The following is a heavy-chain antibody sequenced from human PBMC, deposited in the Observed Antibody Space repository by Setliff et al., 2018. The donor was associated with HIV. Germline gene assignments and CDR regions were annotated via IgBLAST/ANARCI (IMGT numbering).Heavy chain of an antibody. CDR2: IKQDGSEK. D-gene: IGHD1-26*01. V-gene: IGHV3-7*01. CDR3: ASVEVGANYYFDY. CDR1: GFTFSSYW. J-gene: IGHJ4*02. Sequence: PGGSLRLSCAASGFTFSSYWMSWVRQAPGKGLEWVANIKQDGSEKYYVDSVKGRFTISRDNAKNSLYLQMNSLRAEDTAVYYCASVEVGANYYFDYWGQGTLVTVSS.